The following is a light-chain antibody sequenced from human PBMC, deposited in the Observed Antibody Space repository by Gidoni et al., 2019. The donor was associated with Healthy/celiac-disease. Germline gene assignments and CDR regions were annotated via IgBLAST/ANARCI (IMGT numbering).Light chain of an antibody. V-gene: IGKV1-5*03. CDR2: KAS. Sequence: DIQMTQSPSTLSASVGDRVTITCRASQSISSWLAWYQQKPGKAPKLLIYKASSLESWVPSRFSGRGSGTEFTLTISSLQPDDFATYYCQQYNSLWTFGQGTKVEIK. CDR1: QSISSW. CDR3: QQYNSLWT. J-gene: IGKJ1*01.